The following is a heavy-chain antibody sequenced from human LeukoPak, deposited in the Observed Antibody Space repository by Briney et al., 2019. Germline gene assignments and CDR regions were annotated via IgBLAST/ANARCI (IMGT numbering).Heavy chain of an antibody. Sequence: GASVKVTFNCSASSFTFSSYGWSWLPPGQGLELMGWISAYNGNTNYAQKLQGRVTMTTDTSTSTAYMELRSLRSDDTAVYYCARDYSVAVAGPDVWGKGTTVTVSS. CDR2: ISAYNGNT. CDR3: ARDYSVAVAGPDV. D-gene: IGHD6-19*01. CDR1: SFTFSSYG. J-gene: IGHJ6*04. V-gene: IGHV1-18*01.